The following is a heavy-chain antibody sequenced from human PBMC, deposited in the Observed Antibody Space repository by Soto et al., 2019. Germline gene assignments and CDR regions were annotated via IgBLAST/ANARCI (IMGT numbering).Heavy chain of an antibody. CDR3: ARLEGLATISHYFDF. V-gene: IGHV4-39*01. J-gene: IGHJ4*02. CDR2: IYYRGNT. D-gene: IGHD3-9*01. Sequence: SLTGTASGGSISSGPAYWGWIRPPPGKGLEWIGSIYYRGNTYYNPSLQTRVTISLDKSKSQFSLRLNSVTAADSAVYFCARLEGLATISHYFDFWGQGAQVTVSS. CDR1: GGSISSGPAY.